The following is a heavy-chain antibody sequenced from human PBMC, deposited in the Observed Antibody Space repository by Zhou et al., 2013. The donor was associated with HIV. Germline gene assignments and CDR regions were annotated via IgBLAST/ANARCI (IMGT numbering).Heavy chain of an antibody. CDR3: VRIACSGGSCYSDY. J-gene: IGHJ4*02. Sequence: QVQLVQSGAEVKKPGSSVKVSCKASGNTFNNYAISWVRQAPGQGLEWMGGIIPIFQTPKYAQNFEDRLTITRDDSSSISYMELSSLTSEDTATYYCVRIACSGGSCYSDYWGQGTLVTVSS. CDR1: GNTFNNYA. CDR2: IIPIFQTP. V-gene: IGHV1-69*05. D-gene: IGHD2-15*01.